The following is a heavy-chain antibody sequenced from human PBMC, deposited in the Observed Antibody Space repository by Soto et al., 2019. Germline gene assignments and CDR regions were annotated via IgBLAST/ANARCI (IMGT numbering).Heavy chain of an antibody. J-gene: IGHJ4*02. CDR2: IYWDDDK. Sequence: QITLNESGPTVVRPTETLTLTCRFSGFSLTTSGVGVGWIRQSPGKAPEWLALIYWDDDKRYSASLKSRLTITKYTSKNQVVLTVSDLDPTDTATSYCAHRVLRTVFGLVTTTAIYFDFWGQGTPVAVSS. CDR3: AHRVLRTVFGLVTTTAIYFDF. CDR1: GFSLTTSGVG. D-gene: IGHD3-3*01. V-gene: IGHV2-5*02.